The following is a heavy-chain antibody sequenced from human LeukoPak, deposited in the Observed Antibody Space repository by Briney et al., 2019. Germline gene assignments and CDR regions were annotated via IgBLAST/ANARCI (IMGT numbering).Heavy chain of an antibody. CDR3: ARVTLPHVLRFLEWLPPPFDY. CDR2: ISAYNGNT. V-gene: IGHV1-18*01. D-gene: IGHD3-3*01. CDR1: GYTFTSYG. Sequence: GASVKVSCKASGYTFTSYGISGVRQAPGQGLERMGWISAYNGNTNYAQKLQGRVTMTTDTSTSTAYMELRSLRSDDTAVYYCARVTLPHVLRFLEWLPPPFDYWGQGTLVTVSS. J-gene: IGHJ4*02.